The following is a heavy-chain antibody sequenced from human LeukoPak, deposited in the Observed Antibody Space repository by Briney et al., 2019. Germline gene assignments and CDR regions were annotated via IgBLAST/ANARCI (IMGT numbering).Heavy chain of an antibody. Sequence: TGGSLRLSCAASGFTFSSYAMSWVRQAPGKGLEWVSAISGSGGSTYYADSVKGRFTISRDNAKNTLYLQMNSLRGEDTAVYYCARGGVNYGIDVWGQGTTVTVSS. CDR1: GFTFSSYA. J-gene: IGHJ6*02. D-gene: IGHD3-16*01. V-gene: IGHV3-23*01. CDR3: ARGGVNYGIDV. CDR2: ISGSGGST.